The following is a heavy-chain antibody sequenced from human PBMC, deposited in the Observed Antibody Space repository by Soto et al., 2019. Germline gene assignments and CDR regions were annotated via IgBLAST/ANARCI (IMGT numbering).Heavy chain of an antibody. Sequence: GASVKVSCKASGYTFTGYYMHWVRQAPGQGLEWMGWINPNSGGTNYVQKFQGWVTMTRDTSISTAYMELSRLRSDDTAVYYCARSEIPIYDYVWGSYRDDYYYYYGMDVWGQGTTVTVSS. CDR3: ARSEIPIYDYVWGSYRDDYYYYYGMDV. CDR1: GYTFTGYY. J-gene: IGHJ6*02. V-gene: IGHV1-2*04. D-gene: IGHD3-16*02. CDR2: INPNSGGT.